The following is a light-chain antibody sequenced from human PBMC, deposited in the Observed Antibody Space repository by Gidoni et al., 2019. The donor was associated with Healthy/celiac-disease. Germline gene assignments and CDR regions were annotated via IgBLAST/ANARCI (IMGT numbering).Light chain of an antibody. Sequence: DIVMTQSPDSLAVSLGERATINCKSRQSVLYSSNNKNYLAWYQQKPGQPHKLLIYWASTRESGVPDRFSGSGSGTDFTLTISSLQAEDVAVYYCQQYYSTPRTFGQGTKVEIK. V-gene: IGKV4-1*01. CDR2: WAS. CDR1: QSVLYSSNNKNY. CDR3: QQYYSTPRT. J-gene: IGKJ1*01.